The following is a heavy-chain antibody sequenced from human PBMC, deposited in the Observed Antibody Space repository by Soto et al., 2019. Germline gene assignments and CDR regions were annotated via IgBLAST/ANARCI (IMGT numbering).Heavy chain of an antibody. V-gene: IGHV4-31*03. CDR2: IYYSGST. CDR1: GGSISSGGYY. D-gene: IGHD3-10*01. Sequence: QVQLQESGPGLVKPSQTLSLTCTVSGGSISSGGYYWSWIRQHPGKGLGWIGYIYYSGSTYYNPSLKSRVTISVDTSKNQFSLKLSSVTAADTAVYYCARELRFGEDYYGMDVWGQGTTVTVSS. J-gene: IGHJ6*02. CDR3: ARELRFGEDYYGMDV.